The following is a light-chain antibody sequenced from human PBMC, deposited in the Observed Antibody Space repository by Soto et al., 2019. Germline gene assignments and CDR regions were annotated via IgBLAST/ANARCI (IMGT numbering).Light chain of an antibody. CDR2: GGY. CDR1: QDVSDF. J-gene: IGKJ5*01. CDR3: QYLNGVPTIT. Sequence: DIQMTQSPSSVSASVGDRVTLTCRASQDVSDFLAWYQHAPGKAPNLLIYGGYTLQSGVPSRFSGSGSGTEFSLTITGLQPEDFATYYCQYLNGVPTITFGQGTRLEIK. V-gene: IGKV1-9*01.